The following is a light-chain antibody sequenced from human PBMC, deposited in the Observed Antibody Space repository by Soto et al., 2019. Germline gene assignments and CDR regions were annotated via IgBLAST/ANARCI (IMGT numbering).Light chain of an antibody. CDR1: QSISGW. CDR2: KAS. Sequence: DIQMAQSPPTLSASVGDRVTITCRASQSISGWLAWYQQKPGKAPKLLIYKASSLESGVPSRFSGTGSGTEFTLTISSLQPDDFATYYCQHYNSYSEAFGQGTKVDI. V-gene: IGKV1-5*03. J-gene: IGKJ1*01. CDR3: QHYNSYSEA.